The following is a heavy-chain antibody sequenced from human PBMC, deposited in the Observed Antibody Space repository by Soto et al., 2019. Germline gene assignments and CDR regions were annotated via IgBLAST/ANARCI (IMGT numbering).Heavy chain of an antibody. CDR2: IIPIFGTA. V-gene: IGHV1-69*13. CDR1: GGTFSSYA. J-gene: IGHJ5*02. Sequence: SVKVSCKASGGTFSSYAISWVRQAPGQGLEWMGGIIPIFGTANYAQKFQGRVTITADESTSTAYMELSSLRSEDTAEYYCVRGHGRFLGWFNNWFDPWGQGTLVTVAS. CDR3: VRGHGRFLGWFNNWFDP. D-gene: IGHD3-3*01.